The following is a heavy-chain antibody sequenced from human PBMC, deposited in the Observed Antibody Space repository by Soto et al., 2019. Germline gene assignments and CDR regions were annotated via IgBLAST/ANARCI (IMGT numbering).Heavy chain of an antibody. Sequence: SETLSLTCTVSGDSVTSINFYWSWIRQSPGKSLEWIGFINYNGNTNYNPSLRSRVTISLDTSRNQFSLKLSSVTAADTAVFYCAREYANSPEAFDFWGQGALVTVSS. D-gene: IGHD2-2*01. CDR1: GDSVTSINFY. CDR3: AREYANSPEAFDF. V-gene: IGHV4-61*01. CDR2: INYNGNT. J-gene: IGHJ4*02.